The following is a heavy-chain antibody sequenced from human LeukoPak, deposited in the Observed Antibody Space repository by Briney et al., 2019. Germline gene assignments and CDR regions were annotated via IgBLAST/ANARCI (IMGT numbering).Heavy chain of an antibody. CDR2: SSGSGGST. CDR3: AKDRFYDTTTTGAFDI. V-gene: IGHV3-23*01. D-gene: IGHD3-22*01. Sequence: GASLKISCAAAGFTFTSYAMSWARQAPGKRREWISASSGSGGSTYYADSVKGRFTISRDNSKNTLYLQMNSLRAEDTAVYYCAKDRFYDTTTTGAFDIWGQGTMVTVSS. J-gene: IGHJ3*02. CDR1: GFTFTSYA.